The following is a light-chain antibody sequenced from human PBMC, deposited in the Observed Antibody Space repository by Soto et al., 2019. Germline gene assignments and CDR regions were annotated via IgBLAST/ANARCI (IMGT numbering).Light chain of an antibody. J-gene: IGKJ5*01. CDR2: AAS. CDR1: QGISSY. CDR3: QPSYSTPIT. V-gene: IGKV1-39*01. Sequence: IRMTPSPSWLSASTGDRVTITCLASQGISSYLAWYQQKPGKARKLLIYAASSLQSGVTSRFSGSGSGTDFTLTISSLQPEDFATYYCQPSYSTPITFGQGTRLEIK.